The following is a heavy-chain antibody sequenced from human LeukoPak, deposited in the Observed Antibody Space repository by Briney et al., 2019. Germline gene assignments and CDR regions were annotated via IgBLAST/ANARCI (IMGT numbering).Heavy chain of an antibody. CDR2: IYYSGST. V-gene: IGHV4-59*06. J-gene: IGHJ4*02. CDR1: GGSINNYY. CDR3: ARGAGTMGRFDN. Sequence: SETLSLTCSVSGGSINNYYWSWIRQHPGKGLEWIGYIYYSGSTYYNPSLKSRVIISVDTSKNQSSLKLSSVTAADTAVYYCARGAGTMGRFDNWGQGTLVTVSS. D-gene: IGHD4/OR15-4a*01.